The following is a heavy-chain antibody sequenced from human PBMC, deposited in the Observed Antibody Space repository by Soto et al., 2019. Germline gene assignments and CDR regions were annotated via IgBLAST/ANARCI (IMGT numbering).Heavy chain of an antibody. Sequence: WIRQSPGKGLEWIGYISHSGLRHYRASLQNRLTMSVETSKNQFSLNLTSVTAADTAIYYCATSNTTCPGCYSWGQGTLVTVSS. CDR2: ISHSGLR. J-gene: IGHJ5*02. D-gene: IGHD2-2*01. V-gene: IGHV4-59*01. CDR3: ATSNTTCPGCYS.